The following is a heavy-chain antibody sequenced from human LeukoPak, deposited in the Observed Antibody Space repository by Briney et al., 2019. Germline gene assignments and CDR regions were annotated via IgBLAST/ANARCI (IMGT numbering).Heavy chain of an antibody. Sequence: PGGSLRLSCAASGFTFSSYGMHWVRQAPGKGLEWVAFIRYDGSNKYYADSVKGRFTISRDNSKNTLYLQMNSLRAEDTAVYYCAKEQALGIAVFDYWGQGTLVTVSS. J-gene: IGHJ4*02. CDR3: AKEQALGIAVFDY. D-gene: IGHD6-19*01. V-gene: IGHV3-30*02. CDR1: GFTFSSYG. CDR2: IRYDGSNK.